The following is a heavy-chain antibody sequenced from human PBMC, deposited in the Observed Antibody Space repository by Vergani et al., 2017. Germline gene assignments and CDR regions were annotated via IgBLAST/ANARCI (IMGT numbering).Heavy chain of an antibody. CDR1: GGTFSSYA. J-gene: IGHJ6*02. Sequence: QVQLVQSGAEVKKPGSSVKVSCKASGGTFSSYAISWVRQAPGQGLEWMGGIIPIFGTANYAQKLQGRVTITADESTCTAYMELSSLRSEDTAVYYCARDLGWEQLAKNPRYYYYYGMDVWGQGTTVTVSS. D-gene: IGHD6-13*01. V-gene: IGHV1-69*01. CDR3: ARDLGWEQLAKNPRYYYYYGMDV. CDR2: IIPIFGTA.